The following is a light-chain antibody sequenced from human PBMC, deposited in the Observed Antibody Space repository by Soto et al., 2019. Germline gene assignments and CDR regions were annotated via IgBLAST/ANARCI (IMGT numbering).Light chain of an antibody. V-gene: IGKV3-20*01. CDR2: GAS. Sequence: EIVLTQSPGTLSLSPGERATLSCRASQSVSSSYLAWYQQKPGQAPRLLIYGASSRATGIPGRFGGSGSGTDFTLTISRLEPEDFAVYYCQQFSSYPLTFGGGTKVDIK. CDR3: QQFSSYPLT. J-gene: IGKJ4*01. CDR1: QSVSSSY.